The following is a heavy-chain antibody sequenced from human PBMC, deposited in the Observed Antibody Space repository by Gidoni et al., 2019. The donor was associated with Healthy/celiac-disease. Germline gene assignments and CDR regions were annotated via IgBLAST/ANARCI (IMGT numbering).Heavy chain of an antibody. CDR2: IYYSGST. Sequence: QLQLQESGPGLVKPSATLSLTCTVPGGSISSSSYYWGWIRQPPGKGLEWIGSIYYSGSTYYSPSLKSRVTISVDTSKNQFTLKLSSVTAADTAVYCCARRGAAKGPFDYWGQGTLVTVSS. CDR1: GGSISSSSYY. CDR3: ARRGAAKGPFDY. D-gene: IGHD6-25*01. V-gene: IGHV4-39*01. J-gene: IGHJ4*02.